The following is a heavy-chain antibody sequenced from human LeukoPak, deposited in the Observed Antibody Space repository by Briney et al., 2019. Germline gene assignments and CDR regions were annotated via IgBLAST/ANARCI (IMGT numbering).Heavy chain of an antibody. CDR1: GYTLTELS. J-gene: IGHJ4*02. D-gene: IGHD6-13*01. CDR3: AREKYSSSWPFFDY. Sequence: ASVKVSCKVSGYTLTELSMHWVRQAPGKGLEWMGGFDPEDGETIYAQKLQGRVTMTTDTSTSTAYMELRSLRSDDTAVYYCAREKYSSSWPFFDYWGQGTLVTVSS. CDR2: FDPEDGET. V-gene: IGHV1-24*01.